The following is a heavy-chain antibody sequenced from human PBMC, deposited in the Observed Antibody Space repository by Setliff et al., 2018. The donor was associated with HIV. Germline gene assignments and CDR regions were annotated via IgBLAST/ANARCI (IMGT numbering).Heavy chain of an antibody. V-gene: IGHV3-23*01. Sequence: SLRLSCAASGFTFSTYAMSWVRQAPGKGLEWVSAISNSGGDTYYADSVKGRFTISRDNSKNTLYLQMNSLRAEDTAVYYCARGDGGLDSWGQGTLVTVSS. D-gene: IGHD3-3*01. CDR2: ISNSGGDT. J-gene: IGHJ4*02. CDR1: GFTFSTYA. CDR3: ARGDGGLDS.